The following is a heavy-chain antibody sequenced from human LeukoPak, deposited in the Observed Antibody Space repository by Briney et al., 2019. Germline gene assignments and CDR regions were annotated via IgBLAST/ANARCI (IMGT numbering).Heavy chain of an antibody. J-gene: IGHJ6*01. Sequence: GGSLPDSRAASGFTLSNYWMYWVRQVLGKGLVWVSRINGDGSVTVYSDSVKGRFTISKNNAKNALYLQMNSLRAEDTAVYYCGRPSGDVWGERWTLSVSS. CDR2: INGDGSVT. CDR1: GFTLSNYW. CDR3: GRPSGDV. V-gene: IGHV3-74*01.